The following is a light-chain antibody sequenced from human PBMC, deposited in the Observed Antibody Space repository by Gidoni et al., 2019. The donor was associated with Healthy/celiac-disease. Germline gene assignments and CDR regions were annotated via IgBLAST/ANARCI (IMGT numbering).Light chain of an antibody. V-gene: IGKV3-20*01. Sequence: IVLTQSPGTLSLSPGERATLSCRASQRVSSSYLAWYQQKPGQAPRLLIYGASSRATGIPDRFSGSGSGTDFTLTISRLEPEEFAVYYCQQYGSSPRAFGQGTKVKIK. CDR1: QRVSSSY. CDR3: QQYGSSPRA. J-gene: IGKJ1*01. CDR2: GAS.